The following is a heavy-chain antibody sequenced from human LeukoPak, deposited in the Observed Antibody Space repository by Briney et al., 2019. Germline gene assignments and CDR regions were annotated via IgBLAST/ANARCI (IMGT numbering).Heavy chain of an antibody. CDR2: IFYSGST. D-gene: IGHD6-19*01. CDR3: ARVVAGYYFDY. CDR1: SGSISTSNYY. Sequence: SETLSLTCTVSSGSISTSNYYWGWVRQPPGKALEWIGNIFYSGSTYYSPSLKSRVTISLDTSRNQFSLKLSSVTAADTAVYYCARVVAGYYFDYWGQGTLVTVSS. J-gene: IGHJ4*02. V-gene: IGHV4-39*07.